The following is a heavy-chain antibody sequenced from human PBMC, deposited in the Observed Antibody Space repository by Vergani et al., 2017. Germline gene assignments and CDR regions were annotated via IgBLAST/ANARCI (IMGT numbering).Heavy chain of an antibody. D-gene: IGHD6-19*01. CDR3: ARERQWLVLYYFDY. CDR2: INAGNGNT. J-gene: IGHJ4*02. V-gene: IGHV1-3*01. CDR1: GYTFTSYA. Sequence: QVQLVQSGAEVKKPGASVKVSCKASGYTFTSYAMHWVRQAPGQRLEWLGWINAGNGNTKYSQKFQGRVTITRDTSASTAYMELSSLRSEDTAVYYCARERQWLVLYYFDYWGQGTLVTVSS.